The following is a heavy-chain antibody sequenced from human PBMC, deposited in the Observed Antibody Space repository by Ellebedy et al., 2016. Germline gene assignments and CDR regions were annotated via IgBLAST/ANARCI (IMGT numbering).Heavy chain of an antibody. V-gene: IGHV3-53*01. Sequence: GESLKISXAASGFTVRSNYISWVRQAPGKGLEWVSVIYSGGDTYYADSVKGRFTISRGNSKNTVYLQMNSLRAEDTAVYYCASLDSRPHKNYFEYWGQGTLVTVSS. CDR2: IYSGGDT. CDR3: ASLDSRPHKNYFEY. D-gene: IGHD4-11*01. CDR1: GFTVRSNY. J-gene: IGHJ4*02.